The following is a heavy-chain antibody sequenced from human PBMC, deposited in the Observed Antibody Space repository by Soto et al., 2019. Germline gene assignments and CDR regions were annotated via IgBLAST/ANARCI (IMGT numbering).Heavy chain of an antibody. Sequence: EVQLVESGGGLVQPGGSLRLSCAASGFTFSSYAMHWVRQAPGKGLEYVSAISSNGGSTYYANSVKGRFTISRDNSKNTLYLQMGSLRAEDMAVYYCARTMYGANSGYYMDVWGKGTTVTVSS. CDR3: ARTMYGANSGYYMDV. CDR1: GFTFSSYA. J-gene: IGHJ6*03. D-gene: IGHD4-17*01. CDR2: ISSNGGST. V-gene: IGHV3-64*01.